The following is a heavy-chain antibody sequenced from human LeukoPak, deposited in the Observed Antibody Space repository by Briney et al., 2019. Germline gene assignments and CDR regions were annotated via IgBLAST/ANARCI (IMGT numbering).Heavy chain of an antibody. CDR3: ARAIAEAGADY. CDR1: GFTFSSYW. V-gene: IGHV3-74*01. D-gene: IGHD6-13*01. J-gene: IGHJ4*02. Sequence: QPGRSLRLSCPASGFTFSSYWMHWVRKAPGKGLVWLSRINSDGRSTSYADSVKGRFTISRDNAKKTLYLQMNSLRAEDTAVYYCARAIAEAGADYWGQGTLVTVSS. CDR2: INSDGRST.